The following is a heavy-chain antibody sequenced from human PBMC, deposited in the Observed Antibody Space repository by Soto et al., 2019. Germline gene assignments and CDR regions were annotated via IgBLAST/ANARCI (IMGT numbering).Heavy chain of an antibody. D-gene: IGHD2-8*01. Sequence: QVQLQESGPGLVKPSQTLSLTCTVSGGSISSGDYYWSWIRQPPGKGLEWIGYILYSGTTNYNPSLESRLTISVDTSKNQFSXXXXXVTAADTAVYYCARNGALDYWGRGTLVTVSS. CDR1: GGSISSGDYY. CDR2: ILYSGTT. V-gene: IGHV4-30-4*01. CDR3: ARNGALDY. J-gene: IGHJ4*02.